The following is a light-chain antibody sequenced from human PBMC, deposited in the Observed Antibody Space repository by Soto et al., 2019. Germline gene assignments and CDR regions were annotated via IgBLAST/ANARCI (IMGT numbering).Light chain of an antibody. CDR2: WEY. CDR3: KQRHSTELT. J-gene: IGKJ5*01. Sequence: IVLNQSLEAQTVSLGERATINSKTSQSVVSSSNSNNYLAWYQQKAGQPPKLLIYWEYTRESGVNDRFSVSQYGTDFTLMLCRLKAGEVPVNYGKQRHSTELTVGEGTQLDIK. CDR1: QSVVSSSNSNNY. V-gene: IGKV4-1*01.